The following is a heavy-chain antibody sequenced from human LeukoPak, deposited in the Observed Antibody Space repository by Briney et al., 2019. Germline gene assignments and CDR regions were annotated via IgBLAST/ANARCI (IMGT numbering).Heavy chain of an antibody. D-gene: IGHD1-14*01. CDR3: ARKTGVDWFDP. J-gene: IGHJ5*02. CDR2: IYHSGSS. Sequence: SGTLSLTCAVSGGSISSSNWWSWVRPPPGKGLEWIGEIYHSGSSNYNPSLKTRVTISVDKSKNQFSLKLSSVTAADTAVYYCARKTGVDWFDPWGQGTLVTVSS. CDR1: GGSISSSNW. V-gene: IGHV4-4*02.